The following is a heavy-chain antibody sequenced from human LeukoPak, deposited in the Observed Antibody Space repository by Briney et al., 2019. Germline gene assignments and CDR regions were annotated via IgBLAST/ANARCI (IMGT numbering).Heavy chain of an antibody. CDR3: ARDIAVAGTVDY. V-gene: IGHV3-33*01. CDR1: GFTFSSCG. Sequence: PGGSLRLSCAASGFTFSSCGMHWVRQAPGKGLEWVAVIWYDGSNKCYADSVKGRFTISRDNSKNTLYLQMNSLRAEDTAVYYCARDIAVAGTVDYWGQGTLVTVSS. CDR2: IWYDGSNK. D-gene: IGHD6-19*01. J-gene: IGHJ4*02.